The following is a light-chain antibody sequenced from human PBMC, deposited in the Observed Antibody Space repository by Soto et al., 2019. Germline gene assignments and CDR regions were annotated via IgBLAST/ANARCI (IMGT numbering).Light chain of an antibody. V-gene: IGKV1-27*01. J-gene: IGKJ1*01. CDR2: TAS. Sequence: DIQMTQSPSSLPASVGDRVTITCRASQDISNYLAWFQQKPGEVPKLRIYTASTLRSGVPSRFSGSGSGTDFTLTISSLQPEDVATYYCQKYNSAPRTFGQGTKVEIK. CDR1: QDISNY. CDR3: QKYNSAPRT.